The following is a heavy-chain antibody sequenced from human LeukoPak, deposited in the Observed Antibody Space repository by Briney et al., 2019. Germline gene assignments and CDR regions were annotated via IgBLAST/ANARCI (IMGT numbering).Heavy chain of an antibody. V-gene: IGHV3-30*18. CDR1: GFTFSSYS. Sequence: PGGSLRLSCAASGFTFSSYSMNWVRQAPGKGLEWVAVISYDASKQYYADSVKGRFTISRDSSKNTLYLQMNSLRPDDTAVYYCAKCGYSGYGGNWFDPWGQGTLVTVSS. D-gene: IGHD5-12*01. CDR2: ISYDASKQ. CDR3: AKCGYSGYGGNWFDP. J-gene: IGHJ5*02.